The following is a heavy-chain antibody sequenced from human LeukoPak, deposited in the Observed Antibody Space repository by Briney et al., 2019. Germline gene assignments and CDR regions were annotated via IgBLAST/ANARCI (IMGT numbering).Heavy chain of an antibody. V-gene: IGHV4-59*08. D-gene: IGHD2-15*01. CDR3: ATYWPSFDY. J-gene: IGHJ4*02. CDR1: GGSMSSYS. Sequence: PSETLSLTCTVSGGSMSSYSWSWIRQPPGEGLEWIGFVYYSGSTNYNPSLKSRVTISVDTSKNQFSLKVNSVTAADTAVYYCATYWPSFDYWGQGSLVTVTS. CDR2: VYYSGST.